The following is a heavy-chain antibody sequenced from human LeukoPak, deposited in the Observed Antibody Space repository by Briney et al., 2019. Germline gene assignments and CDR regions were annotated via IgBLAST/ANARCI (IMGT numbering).Heavy chain of an antibody. CDR3: AELGITMIGGV. Sequence: SLKLSCAASGFSFDDYAMHWVRQAPGKGLEWVAGISWNSGSMDYVDSVKGRFTISRDNAKNSLYLQMNSLRAEDTAVYYCAELGITMIGGVWGKGTTVTISS. CDR2: ISWNSGSM. J-gene: IGHJ6*04. D-gene: IGHD3-10*02. V-gene: IGHV3-9*01. CDR1: GFSFDDYA.